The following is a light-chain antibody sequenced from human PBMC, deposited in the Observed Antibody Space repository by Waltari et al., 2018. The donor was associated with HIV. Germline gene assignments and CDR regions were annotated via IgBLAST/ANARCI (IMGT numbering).Light chain of an antibody. CDR1: DSDFGLYNF. Sequence: AVTQPASVSGLPGQSTTISCTGDDSDFGLYNFVSWYQQHSGKPPKLILYDVDSRASGVSDRFAGSIAGNTASLTISGLRTEDEAHYYCASFTGDNTVMFGGGTEVTVL. CDR2: DVD. CDR3: ASFTGDNTVM. V-gene: IGLV2-14*03. J-gene: IGLJ3*02.